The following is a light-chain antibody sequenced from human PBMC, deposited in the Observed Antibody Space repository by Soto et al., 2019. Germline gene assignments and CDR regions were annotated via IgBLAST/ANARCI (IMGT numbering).Light chain of an antibody. CDR2: DAS. Sequence: EIVLTQSPATLSLSPGEGATLSYSASQSVSSYLAWYQQKPGQAPRLLIYDASNRATGIPARFSGSGSGTDFTLTISSLEPEDFAVYYCQQRSNWPPTFGQGTKVVIK. V-gene: IGKV3-11*01. J-gene: IGKJ1*01. CDR3: QQRSNWPPT. CDR1: QSVSSY.